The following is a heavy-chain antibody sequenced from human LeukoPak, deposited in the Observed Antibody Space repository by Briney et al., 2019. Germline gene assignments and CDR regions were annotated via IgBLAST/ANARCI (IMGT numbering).Heavy chain of an antibody. CDR2: ISSSSDSI. Sequence: PGGSLRLSCAASGFTFSTYGMTWVRQAPGKGLEWTSYISSSSDSIKYADSVRGRFTSSRDNAKISLYLQMNILRAEDTAAYNCTKSRITFSGPADHWGQGTLVTVSS. D-gene: IGHD2-15*01. CDR1: GFTFSTYG. V-gene: IGHV3-48*04. CDR3: TKSRITFSGPADH. J-gene: IGHJ4*02.